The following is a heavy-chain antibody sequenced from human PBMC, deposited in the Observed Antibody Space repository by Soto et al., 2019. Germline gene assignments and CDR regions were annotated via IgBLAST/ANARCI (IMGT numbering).Heavy chain of an antibody. V-gene: IGHV1-24*01. CDR3: ATAWIQLWSKDFYGMDV. CDR1: GYTLTELS. D-gene: IGHD5-18*01. Sequence: EASVKVSCKVSGYTLTELSMHWVRQAPGKGLEWMGGFDPEDGETIYAQKFQGRVTMTEDTSTDTAYMELSSLRSEDTAVYYCATAWIQLWSKDFYGMDVWGQGTTVTVSS. CDR2: FDPEDGET. J-gene: IGHJ6*02.